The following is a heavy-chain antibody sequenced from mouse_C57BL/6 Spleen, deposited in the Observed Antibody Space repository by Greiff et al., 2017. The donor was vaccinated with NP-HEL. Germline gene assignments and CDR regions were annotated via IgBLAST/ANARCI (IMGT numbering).Heavy chain of an antibody. CDR1: GFTFSSYA. CDR2: ISDGGSYT. D-gene: IGHD3-3*01. V-gene: IGHV5-4*01. CDR3: ARDLGMGYFDY. J-gene: IGHJ2*01. Sequence: EVMLVESGGGLVKPGGSLKLSCAASGFTFSSYAMSWVRQTPEKRLEWVATISDGGSYTYYPDNVKGRFTISRDNAKNNLYLQMSHLKSEDTAMYYCARDLGMGYFDYWGQGTTLTVSS.